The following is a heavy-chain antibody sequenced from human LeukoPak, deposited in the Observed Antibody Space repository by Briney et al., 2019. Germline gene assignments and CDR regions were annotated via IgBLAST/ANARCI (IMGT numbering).Heavy chain of an antibody. D-gene: IGHD2-15*01. CDR2: ISWNGGST. CDR1: GFTFGDYG. Sequence: GGSLRLSCAASGFTFGDYGMSWVRQAPGKGLEWVSGISWNGGSTPYADSVKGRFTISRDNGKNSLYLQMNSLRAEDTALYYCAKDLNVRGYCSGGSCYGALDYWGQGTLVTVSS. CDR3: AKDLNVRGYCSGGSCYGALDY. J-gene: IGHJ4*02. V-gene: IGHV3-20*04.